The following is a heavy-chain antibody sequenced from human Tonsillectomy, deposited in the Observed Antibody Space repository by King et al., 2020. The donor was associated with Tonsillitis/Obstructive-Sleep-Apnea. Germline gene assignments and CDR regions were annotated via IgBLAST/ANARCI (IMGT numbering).Heavy chain of an antibody. CDR1: GGSISSYY. V-gene: IGHV4-59*01. CDR3: ARDMYSSGWPYYFDY. Sequence: QLQESGPGLVKPSETLSLTCTVSGGSISSYYWSWIRQPPGKGLEWIGYIYYSGSTNYNPSLKSRVTISVDTSKNQFSLKLSSVTAADTAVYYCARDMYSSGWPYYFDYWGQGTLVTVSS. CDR2: IYYSGST. D-gene: IGHD6-19*01. J-gene: IGHJ4*02.